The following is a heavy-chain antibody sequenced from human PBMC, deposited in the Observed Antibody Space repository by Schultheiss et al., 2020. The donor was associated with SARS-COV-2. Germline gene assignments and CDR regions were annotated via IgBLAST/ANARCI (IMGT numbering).Heavy chain of an antibody. V-gene: IGHV4-59*01. J-gene: IGHJ4*02. CDR3: ARATRVENFFSVRGGSFDF. D-gene: IGHD5-24*01. CDR1: GSSITGFF. CDR2: IYFTGIT. Sequence: SETLSLTCSVSGSSITGFFWTWIRQPPGKGLDPIGNIYFTGITKYNPSLKSRVTISIDTSKNQFSLKLGSVTAADTAVYFCARATRVENFFSVRGGSFDFWGRGALVTVSS.